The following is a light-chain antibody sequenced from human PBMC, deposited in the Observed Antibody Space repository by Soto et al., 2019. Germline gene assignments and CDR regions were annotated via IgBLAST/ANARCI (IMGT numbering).Light chain of an antibody. CDR2: RNN. CDR3: AAWDDSLSGPRV. V-gene: IGLV1-47*01. CDR1: SSNIGSNY. J-gene: IGLJ2*01. Sequence: QSVLTQPPSASGTPGQRVTISCSGSSSNIGSNYVYWYQQLPGTAPKLLIYRNNQRPSGVPDRFSGSKSGTSASLAISGLRSEDEADYCCAAWDDSLSGPRVFGGGTKVTVL.